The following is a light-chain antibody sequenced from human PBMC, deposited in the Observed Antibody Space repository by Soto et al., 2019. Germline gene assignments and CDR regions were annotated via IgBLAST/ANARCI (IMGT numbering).Light chain of an antibody. CDR2: EGS. CDR3: CSYTSSTVI. Sequence: QSALTQPASVSGSPGQSITVSCTGTSSDVGGYSLVSWYHQNPGKAPKLVIYEGSKRPSGVSNRLSGSKSGNTASLTISGLQPEDEGDYYCCSYTSSTVIFGGGTKVTVL. CDR1: SSDVGGYSL. J-gene: IGLJ2*01. V-gene: IGLV2-23*01.